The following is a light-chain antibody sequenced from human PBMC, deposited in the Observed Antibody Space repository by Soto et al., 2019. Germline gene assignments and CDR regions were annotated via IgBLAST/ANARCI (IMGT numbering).Light chain of an antibody. CDR2: DVT. CDR1: SSDVGGFNY. Sequence: SALTQPASVSGSPGQSITISCTGTSSDVGGFNYVSWYQQHPGKAPKLMIYDVTNRPSGVSYRFSGSKSGNTASLTISGLQAEDEADYYCNSYTSSSTSVFGSGTKL. V-gene: IGLV2-14*03. J-gene: IGLJ1*01. CDR3: NSYTSSSTSV.